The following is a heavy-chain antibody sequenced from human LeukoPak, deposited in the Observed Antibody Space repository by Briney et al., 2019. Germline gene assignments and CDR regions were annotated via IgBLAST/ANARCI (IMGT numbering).Heavy chain of an antibody. CDR2: IYYSGST. V-gene: IGHV4-30-4*01. D-gene: IGHD3-3*01. CDR1: GGSISSGDYY. CDR3: ARSQYYDFWSGYYLSRSSWFDP. J-gene: IGHJ5*02. Sequence: PSETLSLTCTVSGGSISSGDYYWSWIRQPPGKGLEWIGYIYYSGSTYYNPSLKSRVTISVDTSKNQFSLKLSSVTAADTAVYYCARSQYYDFWSGYYLSRSSWFDPWGQGTLVTVSS.